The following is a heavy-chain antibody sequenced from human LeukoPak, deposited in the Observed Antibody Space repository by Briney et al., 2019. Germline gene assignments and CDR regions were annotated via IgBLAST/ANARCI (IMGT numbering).Heavy chain of an antibody. Sequence: ASVKVSCKASGYTFTSYYMHWVRQAPGQGLEWMGIINPSGGSTSYAQKFQGGVTMTRDTSTSTVYMELSSLRSEDAAVYYCARERGTYYDSSGYSFDYWGQGTLVTVSS. V-gene: IGHV1-46*01. CDR3: ARERGTYYDSSGYSFDY. D-gene: IGHD3-22*01. CDR1: GYTFTSYY. CDR2: INPSGGST. J-gene: IGHJ4*02.